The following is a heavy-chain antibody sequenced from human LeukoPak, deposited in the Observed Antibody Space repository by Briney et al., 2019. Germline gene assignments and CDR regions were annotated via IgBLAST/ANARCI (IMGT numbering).Heavy chain of an antibody. CDR1: GGSISSSSYY. D-gene: IGHD2-2*01. Sequence: SETLSLTCTVSGGSISSSSYYWGWIRQPPGKGLEWIGSIYYSGSTYYNPSLKSRVTISVDTSKNKFSLKLSSVTAADTAVYYCARQKVVVPAAIIVNDAFDIWGQGTMVTVSS. J-gene: IGHJ3*02. V-gene: IGHV4-39*01. CDR3: ARQKVVVPAAIIVNDAFDI. CDR2: IYYSGST.